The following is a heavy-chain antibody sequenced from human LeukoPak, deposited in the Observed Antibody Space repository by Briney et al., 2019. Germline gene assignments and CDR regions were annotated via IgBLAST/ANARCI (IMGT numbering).Heavy chain of an antibody. CDR2: IYWDDDK. D-gene: IGHD3-10*01. CDR3: AHSVTMVRGVTPPYNWFDP. V-gene: IGHV2-5*02. J-gene: IGHJ5*02. CDR1: GFSLSTSGVG. Sequence: SGPTLVKPPQTLTLTCTFSGFSLSTSGVGVGWIRQPPGKALEWLALIYWDDDKRYSPSLKSRLTITKDTSKNQVVLTMTNMDPVDTATYYCAHSVTMVRGVTPPYNWFDPWGQGTLVTVSS.